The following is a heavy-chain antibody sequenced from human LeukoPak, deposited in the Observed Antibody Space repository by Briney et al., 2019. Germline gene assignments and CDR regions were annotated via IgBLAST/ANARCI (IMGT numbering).Heavy chain of an antibody. Sequence: SDTLSLLCTVSGRSISISSYYWGWIRQPPGKGLEWIGEINHSGSTNYNPSLKSRVTISVDTSKNQFSLKLSSVTAADTAVYYCARGLGSSGWYAVFDYWGQGTLVTVSS. CDR1: GRSISISSYY. D-gene: IGHD6-19*01. V-gene: IGHV4-39*07. CDR3: ARGLGSSGWYAVFDY. CDR2: INHSGST. J-gene: IGHJ4*02.